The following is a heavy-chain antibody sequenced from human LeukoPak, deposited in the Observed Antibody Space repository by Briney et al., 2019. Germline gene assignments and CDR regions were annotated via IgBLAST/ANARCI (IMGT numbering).Heavy chain of an antibody. CDR1: GGSFSGYY. J-gene: IGHJ6*02. V-gene: IGHV4-34*01. Sequence: PSETLSLTCAVYGGSFSGYYWSWIRQPPGKGLEWIGEINHSGSTNYNPSLKSRVTISVDTSKNQFSLKLSSVTAADTAVYYSARRWGSGNYYGSGSYLYYYYGMDVWGQGTTVTVSS. CDR3: ARRWGSGNYYGSGSYLYYYYGMDV. CDR2: INHSGST. D-gene: IGHD3-10*01.